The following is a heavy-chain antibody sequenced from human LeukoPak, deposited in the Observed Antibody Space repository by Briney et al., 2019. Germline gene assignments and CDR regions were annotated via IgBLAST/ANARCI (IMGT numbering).Heavy chain of an antibody. D-gene: IGHD1-14*01. CDR3: ARDHPEGFTYYQYMDV. CDR2: INSDGSST. V-gene: IGHV3-74*01. CDR1: GFTFNSYW. J-gene: IGHJ6*03. Sequence: PGGSLRLSCAASGFTFNSYWMHWVRQAPGKGLVWVSRINSDGSSTSYADSVKGRFTISRDNAKNTLYLQMNSLRAEDTAVYYCARDHPEGFTYYQYMDVWGTGTTVTVSS.